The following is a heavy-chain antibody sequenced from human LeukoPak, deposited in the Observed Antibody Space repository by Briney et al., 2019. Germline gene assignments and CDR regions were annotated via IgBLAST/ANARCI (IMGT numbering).Heavy chain of an antibody. CDR3: ARFSARYCTNGVCHYYFDY. CDR1: GGSISSGGYF. CDR2: IYYSGST. Sequence: SETLSLTCTVSGGSISSGGYFWSWIRQHPGKGLEWNGYIYYSGSTYYNPSLKSRVTISVDTSKNQFSLKLSSVTAADTAVYYCARFSARYCTNGVCHYYFDYWGQGTLVTVSS. J-gene: IGHJ4*02. D-gene: IGHD2-8*01. V-gene: IGHV4-31*03.